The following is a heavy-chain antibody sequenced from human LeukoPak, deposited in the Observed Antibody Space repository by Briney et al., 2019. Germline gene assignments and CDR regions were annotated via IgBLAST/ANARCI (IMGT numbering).Heavy chain of an antibody. D-gene: IGHD3-9*01. CDR1: GXSISSYY. J-gene: IGHJ4*02. V-gene: IGHV4-59*01. CDR2: IYYSGST. CDR3: ARTADILTGYYDECFDY. Sequence: SETLSLTCTVSGXSISSYYWSWIRQPPGKGLEWIGYIYYSGSTNYNPSLKSRVTISVDTSKNQFSLKLSSVTAADTAVYYCARTADILTGYYDECFDYWGQGTLVTVSS.